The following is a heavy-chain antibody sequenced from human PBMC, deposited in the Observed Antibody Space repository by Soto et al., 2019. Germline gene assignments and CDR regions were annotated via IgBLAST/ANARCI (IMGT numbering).Heavy chain of an antibody. J-gene: IGHJ5*02. Sequence: SETLSLTYTVSGGSISSSSYYWGWIRQPPGKGLEWIGSIYYSGSTYYNPSLKSRVTISVDTSKNQFSLKLSSVTAADTAVYYCARRVVVAATGRNWFDPWGQGTLVTVSS. CDR3: ARRVVVAATGRNWFDP. D-gene: IGHD2-15*01. CDR1: GGSISSSSYY. CDR2: IYYSGST. V-gene: IGHV4-39*01.